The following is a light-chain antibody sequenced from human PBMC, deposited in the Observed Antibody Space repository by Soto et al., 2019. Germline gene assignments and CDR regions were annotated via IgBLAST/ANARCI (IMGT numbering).Light chain of an antibody. J-gene: IGKJ4*01. Sequence: DIQMTQSPSSLSASVGYRFTITCRASQGIRNDLGWYQQKPGKAPKRLIYVASSLQSGVPSRFSGSGSGTEFTLTISSLQPDDFATYYCQQYNSYSLFGGGTTVDIK. V-gene: IGKV1-17*01. CDR3: QQYNSYSL. CDR1: QGIRND. CDR2: VAS.